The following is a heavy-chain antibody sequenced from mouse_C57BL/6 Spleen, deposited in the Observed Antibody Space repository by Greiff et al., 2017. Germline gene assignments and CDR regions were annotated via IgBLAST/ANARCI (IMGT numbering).Heavy chain of an antibody. Sequence: EVQLQQSGPGLVKPSQSLSLTCSVTGYSITSGYYWNWIRQFPGNKLEWMGYISYDGSNNYNPSLKNRISITRDTSKNQFFLKLNSVTTEDTATYYCAREDDYLFAYWGQGTLVTVSA. CDR3: AREDDYLFAY. J-gene: IGHJ3*01. D-gene: IGHD2-4*01. CDR1: GYSITSGYY. V-gene: IGHV3-6*01. CDR2: ISYDGSN.